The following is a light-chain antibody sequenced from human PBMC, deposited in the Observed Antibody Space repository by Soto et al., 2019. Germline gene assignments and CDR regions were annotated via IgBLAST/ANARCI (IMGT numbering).Light chain of an antibody. CDR3: QQSYSSPPT. Sequence: DIQMTQYPATLSASIGERVTITCRASQGISSYLNWYKQKPGKAPKLLIFAASSLQSGVPSRFSGSRSGPDFTLTISSLQPEDFATYYCQQSYSSPPTFGQGTKVDIK. CDR1: QGISSY. CDR2: AAS. J-gene: IGKJ1*01. V-gene: IGKV1-39*01.